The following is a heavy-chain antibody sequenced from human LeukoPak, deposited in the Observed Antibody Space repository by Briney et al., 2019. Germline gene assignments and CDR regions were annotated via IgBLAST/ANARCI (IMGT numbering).Heavy chain of an antibody. CDR2: ISSGSSYI. J-gene: IGHJ3*02. CDR3: ARVAYCTNGVCHQDAFDI. D-gene: IGHD2-8*01. Sequence: GGSLRLSCAASGFTFSSYSMNWVRQAPGKGLEWVSSISSGSSYIYYADSVKGRFTISRDNAKNSLYLQMNSLRAEDTAVYYCARVAYCTNGVCHQDAFDIWGQGTMVTVSS. V-gene: IGHV3-21*01. CDR1: GFTFSSYS.